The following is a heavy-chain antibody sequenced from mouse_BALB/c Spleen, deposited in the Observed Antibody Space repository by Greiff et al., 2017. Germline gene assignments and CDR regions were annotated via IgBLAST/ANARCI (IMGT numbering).Heavy chain of an antibody. CDR3: TEYDNYGFAY. Sequence: EVQLQQSGTVLARPGASVKMSCKASGYSFTSYWMHWVKQRPGQGLEWIGAIYPGNSDTSYNQKFKGKAILTAVTSASTAYMELSSLTNEDSAVYYCTEYDNYGFAYWGQGTLVTVSA. V-gene: IGHV1-5*01. CDR1: GYSFTSYW. D-gene: IGHD2-10*02. J-gene: IGHJ3*01. CDR2: IYPGNSDT.